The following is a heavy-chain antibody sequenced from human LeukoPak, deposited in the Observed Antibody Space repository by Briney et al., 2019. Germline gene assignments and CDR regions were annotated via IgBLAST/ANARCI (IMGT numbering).Heavy chain of an antibody. V-gene: IGHV4-31*03. J-gene: IGHJ3*02. D-gene: IGHD1-26*01. CDR1: GGSISSGGYY. CDR3: ARADRSGSYFGYDAFDI. CDR2: IYYSGST. Sequence: SETLSLTCTVSGGSISSGGYYWSWIRQHPGKGLEWIGYIYYSGSTYYNPSLKSRVTISVDTSKNQFSLKLSSVTAADTAVYYCARADRSGSYFGYDAFDIWGQGTMVTVSS.